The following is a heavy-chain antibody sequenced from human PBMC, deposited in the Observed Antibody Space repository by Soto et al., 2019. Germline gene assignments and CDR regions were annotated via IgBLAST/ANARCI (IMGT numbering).Heavy chain of an antibody. CDR3: AKDGLNDSSGP. J-gene: IGHJ3*01. Sequence: GSLQLSCAASGFTFSSYAMSWVRQAPGKRLEWVSAISGSGGSTYYADSVKGRFTISRDNSKNTLYLQMNSLRAEDTAVYYCAKDGLNDSSGPWGQGTMVTVSS. CDR2: ISGSGGST. CDR1: GFTFSSYA. D-gene: IGHD3-22*01. V-gene: IGHV3-23*01.